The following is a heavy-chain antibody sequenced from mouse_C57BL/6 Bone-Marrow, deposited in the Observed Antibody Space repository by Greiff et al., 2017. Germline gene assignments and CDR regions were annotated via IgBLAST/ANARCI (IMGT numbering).Heavy chain of an antibody. V-gene: IGHV1-42*01. CDR1: GYSFTGYY. CDR3: ASALCHYAIDY. Sequence: VQLQQSGPELVKPGASVKISCKASGYSFTGYYMNWVKQSPEKSLEWIGEINPSTGGTTYNQKFKAKATLTVDKSSSTAYMQLNSLTAEDSAVYCYASALCHYAIDYWGQGTSVTVSS. D-gene: IGHD6-1*01. CDR2: INPSTGGT. J-gene: IGHJ4*01.